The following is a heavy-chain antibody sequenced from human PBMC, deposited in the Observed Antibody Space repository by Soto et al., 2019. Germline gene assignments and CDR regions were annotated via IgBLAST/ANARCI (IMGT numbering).Heavy chain of an antibody. CDR2: LSTSGRT. J-gene: IGHJ2*01. Sequence: SETLSLTCTVSGDSIGNFYWSWIRHPAGKGLESIGRLSTSGRTNYSPSLQSRVTMSLDTSKNRFSLRLTSVSAADTAVYFCARGMGRYFDLWGRGTLVTVSS. CDR1: GDSIGNFY. V-gene: IGHV4-4*07. CDR3: ARGMGRYFDL. D-gene: IGHD2-8*01.